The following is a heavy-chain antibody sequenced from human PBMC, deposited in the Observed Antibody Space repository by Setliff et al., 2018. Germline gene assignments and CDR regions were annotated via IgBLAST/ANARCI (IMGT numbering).Heavy chain of an antibody. CDR2: IFYSGRT. D-gene: IGHD2-15*01. CDR1: GASITNINYY. V-gene: IGHV4-39*07. J-gene: IGHJ4*02. Sequence: SETLSLTCTVSGASITNINYYWGLTRQPPGKGLEWIGSIFYSGRTFYNPSLKSRVTISVDTAKNQFSLELRAVTAADTALYYCARENGYCSGGACYFMFDYWGQGTLVTVSS. CDR3: ARENGYCSGGACYFMFDY.